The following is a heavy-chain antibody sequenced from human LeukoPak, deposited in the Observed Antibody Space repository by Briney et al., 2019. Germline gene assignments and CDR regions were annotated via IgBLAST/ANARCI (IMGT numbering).Heavy chain of an antibody. CDR1: GYTFTSYD. CDR3: ARLRGVVRNRRYGMDV. CDR2: MNPNSGNT. D-gene: IGHD2-15*01. J-gene: IGHJ6*02. V-gene: IGHV1-8*01. Sequence: EASVKVSCKASGYTFTSYDINWVRQATGQGLEWMGWMNPNSGNTGYAQKFQGRVTMTRNTPISTAYMELSSLRSEDTVVYYCARLRGVVRNRRYGMDVWGQGTTVTVSS.